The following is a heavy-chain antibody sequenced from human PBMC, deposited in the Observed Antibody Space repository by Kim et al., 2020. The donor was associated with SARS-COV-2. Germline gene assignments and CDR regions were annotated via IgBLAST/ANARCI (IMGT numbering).Heavy chain of an antibody. Sequence: SETLSLTCTVSGGSISSSSYYWGWIRQPPGKGLEWIGSIYYSGSTYYNPSLKSRVTISVDTSKNQFSLKLSSVTAADTAVYYCARSIAARPFDYWGQGTL. D-gene: IGHD6-6*01. V-gene: IGHV4-39*01. CDR1: GGSISSSSYY. CDR3: ARSIAARPFDY. CDR2: IYYSGST. J-gene: IGHJ4*02.